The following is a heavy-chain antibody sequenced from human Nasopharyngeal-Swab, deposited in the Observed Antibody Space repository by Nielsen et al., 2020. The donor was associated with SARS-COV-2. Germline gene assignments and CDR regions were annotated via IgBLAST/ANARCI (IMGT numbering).Heavy chain of an antibody. CDR1: GFTFSSYW. Sequence: GESLKISCAASGFTFSSYWMSWVRQAPGKGLEWVANIKQDGSEKYYVDSVKGRFTISRDNSKNTLFLQMNSLRAEDTALYYCARGLIGYSYGVDYWGQGTPVTVSS. J-gene: IGHJ4*02. V-gene: IGHV3-7*01. CDR3: ARGLIGYSYGVDY. CDR2: IKQDGSEK. D-gene: IGHD5-18*01.